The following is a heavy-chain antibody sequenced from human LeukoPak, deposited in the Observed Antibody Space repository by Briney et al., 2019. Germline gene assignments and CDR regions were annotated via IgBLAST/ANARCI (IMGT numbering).Heavy chain of an antibody. CDR1: GGSISSYY. CDR2: IYYSGST. J-gene: IGHJ4*02. V-gene: IGHV4-59*01. Sequence: SETLPLTCTVSGGSISSYYWSWIRQPPGKGLEWIGYIYYSGSTNYNPSLKSRVTISVDTSKNQFSLKLSSVTAADTAVYYCARGLRPPLGGFDYWGQGTLVTVSS. CDR3: ARGLRPPLGGFDY.